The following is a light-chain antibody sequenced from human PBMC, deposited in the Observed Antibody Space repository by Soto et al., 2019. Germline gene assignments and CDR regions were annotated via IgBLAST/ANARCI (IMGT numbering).Light chain of an antibody. V-gene: IGLV1-40*01. CDR1: DSNIGTHV. CDR2: GNS. Sequence: QSGLTQPPSASGTPGQRVTISCSGGDSNIGTHVVNWYQQVPGTAPKLLIYGNSNRPSGVPDRFSGSKSGTSASLAITGLQAEDEADYYCQSYDSSLSVDWVFGGGTKLTVL. J-gene: IGLJ3*02. CDR3: QSYDSSLSVDWV.